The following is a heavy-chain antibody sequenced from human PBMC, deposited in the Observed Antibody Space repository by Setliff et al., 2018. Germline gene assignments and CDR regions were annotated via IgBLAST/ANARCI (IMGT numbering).Heavy chain of an antibody. Sequence: PGGSLRLSCAASGITFDVFGMSGVRQAPGKGLEWVSGMNGDGSSVGYADSVKGRFTISRDNAKNSLFLQMNSLRAEDTAFFYCARVGPSQGIAVATYFFDYWGQGTLVTVSS. V-gene: IGHV3-20*04. CDR1: GITFDVFG. J-gene: IGHJ4*02. CDR2: MNGDGSSV. CDR3: ARVGPSQGIAVATYFFDY. D-gene: IGHD6-19*01.